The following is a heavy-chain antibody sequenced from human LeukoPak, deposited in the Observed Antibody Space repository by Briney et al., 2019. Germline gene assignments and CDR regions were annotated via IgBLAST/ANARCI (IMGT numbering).Heavy chain of an antibody. V-gene: IGHV3-30*04. J-gene: IGHJ4*02. CDR3: ARDLSENYSADY. CDR2: ISSDGSVK. CDR1: GFTFRTHA. D-gene: IGHD3-10*01. Sequence: GGSLRLSCAASGFTFRTHAMHWVRQAPGKGLEWVTFISSDGSVKYYIDSVKGRFTISRDNSTNTLYLQMNSLRAEDTSLYYCARDLSENYSADYWGQGTLVTVSS.